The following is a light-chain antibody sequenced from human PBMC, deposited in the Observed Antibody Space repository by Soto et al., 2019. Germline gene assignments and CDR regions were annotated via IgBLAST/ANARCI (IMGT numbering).Light chain of an antibody. V-gene: IGKV3-11*01. J-gene: IGKJ4*01. Sequence: EIVLTQSPATLSLSPGERATLSCRASQSVSSFLAWYQQKPGQAPRLLIYDVFNRATGIPARFSGSGSGTDFTLTISSLEPEDFAVYYCQQRSDWPPLTFGGGTKVDIK. CDR2: DVF. CDR1: QSVSSF. CDR3: QQRSDWPPLT.